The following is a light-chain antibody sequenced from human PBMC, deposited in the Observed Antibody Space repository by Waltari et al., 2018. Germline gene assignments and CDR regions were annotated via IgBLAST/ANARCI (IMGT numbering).Light chain of an antibody. V-gene: IGKV1-9*01. CDR2: GAS. J-gene: IGKJ3*01. Sequence: IQLTQSPSSLSASVGDRVTFTCRARQDMRRDLAWYQQKPGKAPKLLIYGASPSRNAVPSRFSGSGFGTDFTLTISSLQPEDFSTYYCLQVNSYPFTFGPGTTVDIK. CDR1: QDMRRD. CDR3: LQVNSYPFT.